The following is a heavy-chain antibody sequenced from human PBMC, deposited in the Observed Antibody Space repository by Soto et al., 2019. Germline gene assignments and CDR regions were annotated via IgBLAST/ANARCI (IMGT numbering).Heavy chain of an antibody. D-gene: IGHD3-10*01. CDR3: ARDQWFGEPTYGMDV. J-gene: IGHJ6*02. V-gene: IGHV4-34*01. CDR1: GGSFSGYY. Sequence: QVQLQQWGAGLLKPSETLSLTCAVYGGSFSGYYWSWIRQPPGKGLEWIGEINPSGSTNYNPSLKSRVTISVDTSKNQFSLKLSSVTAAATAVYYCARDQWFGEPTYGMDVWGQGTTVTVSS. CDR2: INPSGST.